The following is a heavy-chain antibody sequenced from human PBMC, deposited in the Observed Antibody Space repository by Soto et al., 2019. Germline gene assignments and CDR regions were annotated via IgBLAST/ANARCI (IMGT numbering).Heavy chain of an antibody. D-gene: IGHD1-7*01. J-gene: IGHJ3*02. V-gene: IGHV1-2*04. CDR3: ARSTGTTPHAFDI. CDR2: INPNSGGT. CDR1: GYTFTSSY. Sequence: ASVKVSCKASGYTFTSSYMHWVRQAPGQGLEWMGWINPNSGGTNYAQKFQGWVTMTRDTSISTAYMELSRLRSDDTAVYYCARSTGTTPHAFDIWGQGTMVTVS.